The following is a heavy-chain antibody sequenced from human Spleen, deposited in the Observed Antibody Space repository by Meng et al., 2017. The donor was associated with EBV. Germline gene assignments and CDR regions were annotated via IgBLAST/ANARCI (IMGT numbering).Heavy chain of an antibody. CDR2: IYHFGST. J-gene: IGHJ4*02. D-gene: IGHD2-8*02. CDR1: GGSISSNNW. V-gene: IGHV4-4*02. CDR3: ARWAGGVCFYCDY. Sequence: QLQLQGSGPDLVTPSGTLPLTGAVSGGSISSNNWWSWVRQSPGTGLEWIGEIYHFGSTHYNPSLKSRATISVDKSKNQFSLKLTSVTAADTAVYYCARWAGGVCFYCDYWGQGTLVTVSS.